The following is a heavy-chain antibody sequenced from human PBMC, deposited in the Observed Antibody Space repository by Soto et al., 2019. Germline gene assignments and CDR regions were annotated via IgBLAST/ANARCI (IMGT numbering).Heavy chain of an antibody. CDR2: IYYSGST. D-gene: IGHD1-7*01. V-gene: IGHV4-31*03. CDR1: GGSISSGGYY. J-gene: IGHJ4*02. CDR3: ASGNYSNGDFDY. Sequence: QVQLQESGPGLVKPSQTLSLTCTVSGGSISSGGYYWSWIRQHPGKGLEWIGYIYYSGSTYYNPSLKSRXXIXVXXSKHQFSLKLSSVTAADTAVYYCASGNYSNGDFDYWGQGTLVTVSS.